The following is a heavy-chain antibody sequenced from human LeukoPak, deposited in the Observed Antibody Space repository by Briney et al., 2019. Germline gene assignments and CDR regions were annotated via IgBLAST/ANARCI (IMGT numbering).Heavy chain of an antibody. V-gene: IGHV3-23*01. J-gene: IGHJ3*02. Sequence: GGSLRLSCAASGFTFSSYAMSWVRQAPGKGLEWVSGISGSGGSAYYTDSVKGRFTISRDNSKNTLYLQMNSLRAEDTAVYYCAMIFRHSSGLDAFDIWGQGTMVTVSS. CDR2: ISGSGGSA. D-gene: IGHD6-19*01. CDR3: AMIFRHSSGLDAFDI. CDR1: GFTFSSYA.